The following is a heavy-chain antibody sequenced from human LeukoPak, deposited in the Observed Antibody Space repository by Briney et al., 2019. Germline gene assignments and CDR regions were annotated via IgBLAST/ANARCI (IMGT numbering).Heavy chain of an antibody. CDR2: ISASGGTT. J-gene: IGHJ5*02. Sequence: TGGSLRLSCAASGFTFSSYAVSWVRQAPGKGLEWVSSISASGGTTYYADSVKGRFTISRDNSKNTLYLQMLSLRAEDSAIYYCAKDPREYCSSTSCPNWFDPWGQGTLVTVSS. CDR1: GFTFSSYA. V-gene: IGHV3-23*01. D-gene: IGHD2-2*01. CDR3: AKDPREYCSSTSCPNWFDP.